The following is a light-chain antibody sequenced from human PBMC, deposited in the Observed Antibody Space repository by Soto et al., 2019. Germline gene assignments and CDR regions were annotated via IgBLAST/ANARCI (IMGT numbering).Light chain of an antibody. V-gene: IGLV1-40*01. CDR2: RNS. Sequence: QSVLTQPPSVSGAPGQRVTMSCTGSSSNIGTGYDVHWYQQLPGTAPKLLIYRNSNRPSGVPDRFSGSKSGTSASLAITGLQAEDEGDYYCQSYDSSLSGYVFGTGTKVTVL. J-gene: IGLJ1*01. CDR3: QSYDSSLSGYV. CDR1: SSNIGTGYD.